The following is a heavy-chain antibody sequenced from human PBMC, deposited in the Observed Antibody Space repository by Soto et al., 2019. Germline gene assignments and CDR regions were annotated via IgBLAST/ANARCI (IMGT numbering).Heavy chain of an antibody. CDR1: GYSFTSYW. Sequence: GESLKISCKGSGYSFTSYWISWVRQMPGKGLEWMGRIDPSDSYTNYSPSFQGHVTISADKSISTAYLQWSSLKASDTAMYYCSRQRYYDSSCYYDYWGQGTLVTVSS. V-gene: IGHV5-10-1*01. CDR3: SRQRYYDSSCYYDY. J-gene: IGHJ4*02. CDR2: IDPSDSYT. D-gene: IGHD3-22*01.